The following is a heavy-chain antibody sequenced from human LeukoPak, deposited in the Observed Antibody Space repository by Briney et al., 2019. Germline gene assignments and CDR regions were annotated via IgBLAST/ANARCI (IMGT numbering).Heavy chain of an antibody. Sequence: GGSLRLSCAASGFTFSSYAMSWVRQAPGKWLEWVSAISGSGGSTYYADSVKGRFTISRDNSKNTLYLQMNSLRAEDTAVYYCSSMIVTYFDYWGQGTLVTGSS. V-gene: IGHV3-23*01. CDR1: GFTFSSYA. CDR3: SSMIVTYFDY. CDR2: ISGSGGST. J-gene: IGHJ4*02. D-gene: IGHD3-22*01.